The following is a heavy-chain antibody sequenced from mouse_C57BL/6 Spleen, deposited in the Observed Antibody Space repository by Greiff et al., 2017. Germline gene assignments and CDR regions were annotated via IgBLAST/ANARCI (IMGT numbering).Heavy chain of an antibody. V-gene: IGHV14-1*01. CDR2: IDPEDGDT. D-gene: IGHD1-1*01. Sequence: EVQLQQSGAELVRPGASVKLSCTASGFNIKDYYMHWVKQRPEQGLEWIGRIDPEDGDTEYAPKFQGKATMTADPSSNTAYLQLSSLTSEDTAVYYCTSYYGSSYGDAMDYWGQGTSVTVSS. CDR1: GFNIKDYY. J-gene: IGHJ4*01. CDR3: TSYYGSSYGDAMDY.